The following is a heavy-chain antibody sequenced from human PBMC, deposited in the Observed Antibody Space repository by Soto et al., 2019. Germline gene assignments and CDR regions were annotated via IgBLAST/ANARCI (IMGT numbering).Heavy chain of an antibody. D-gene: IGHD2-2*03. Sequence: SETLSLTCAVYGGSFSCYYWSWIRQPPGKGLEWIGEINHSGSTNYNPSLKSRVTISVDTSKNQFSLKLSSVTAADTAVYYCVDGCFDYWGQGTLVTVSS. CDR2: INHSGST. J-gene: IGHJ4*02. CDR3: VDGCFDY. CDR1: GGSFSCYY. V-gene: IGHV4-34*01.